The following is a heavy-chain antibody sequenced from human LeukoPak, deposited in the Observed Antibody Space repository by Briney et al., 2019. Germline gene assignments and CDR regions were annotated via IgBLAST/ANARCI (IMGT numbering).Heavy chain of an antibody. D-gene: IGHD5-18*01. CDR1: GYTFTSYG. Sequence: ASVKVSCKASGYTFTSYGIGWVRQAPGQGLEWMGWISAYNGNTNYAQKLQGRVTMTTDTSTSTAYMELRSLRSDDTAVYYCARDRAAMVTAWFDPWGQGTLVTVSS. CDR3: ARDRAAMVTAWFDP. J-gene: IGHJ5*02. V-gene: IGHV1-18*01. CDR2: ISAYNGNT.